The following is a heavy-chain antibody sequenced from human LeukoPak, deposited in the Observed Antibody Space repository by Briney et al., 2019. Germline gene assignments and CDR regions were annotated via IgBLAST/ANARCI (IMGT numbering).Heavy chain of an antibody. Sequence: GGSLRLSCAASGFTFSSYAMSWVRQAPGKGLEWVSAISGSGGSTYYADSVKGRFTISRDNSKNTLYLQMNSLRAEDTAVYYCARDGSPYTHAFDIWGQGTMVTVSS. CDR3: ARDGSPYTHAFDI. V-gene: IGHV3-23*01. J-gene: IGHJ3*02. CDR1: GFTFSSYA. D-gene: IGHD2-2*03. CDR2: ISGSGGST.